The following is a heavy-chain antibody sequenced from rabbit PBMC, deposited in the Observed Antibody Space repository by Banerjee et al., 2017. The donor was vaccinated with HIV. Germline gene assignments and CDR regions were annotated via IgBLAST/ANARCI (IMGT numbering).Heavy chain of an antibody. V-gene: IGHV1S40*01. Sequence: QSLEESGGDLVKPGASLTLTCAASGFSFSSSYDMCWVRQAPGKGLEWIACIGGGSSTNIAYASWAKGRFTISKTSSTTVTLQLNSLTAADTATYFCARSGGAAGSYLDLWGPGTLVTVS. CDR3: ARSGGAAGSYLDL. J-gene: IGHJ4*01. D-gene: IGHD8-1*01. CDR1: GFSFSSSYD. CDR2: IGGGSSTNI.